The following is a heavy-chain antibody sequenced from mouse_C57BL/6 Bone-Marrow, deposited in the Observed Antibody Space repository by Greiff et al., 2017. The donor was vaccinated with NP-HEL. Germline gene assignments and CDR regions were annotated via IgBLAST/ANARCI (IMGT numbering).Heavy chain of an antibody. CDR3: ARARKMYYFDY. CDR1: GFPFSDYY. V-gene: IGHV5-16*01. CDR2: INYDGSST. J-gene: IGHJ2*01. Sequence: EVKLVESEGGLVQPGSSMKLSCTASGFPFSDYYMAWVRQVPEKGLEWVANINYDGSSTYYLDSLKSRFIISRDNAKNILYLQMSSLKSEDTATYYCARARKMYYFDYWGQGTTPTVSS.